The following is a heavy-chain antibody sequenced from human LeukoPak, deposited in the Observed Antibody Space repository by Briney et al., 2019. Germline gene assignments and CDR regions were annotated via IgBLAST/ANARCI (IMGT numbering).Heavy chain of an antibody. D-gene: IGHD6-6*01. CDR1: GGSISSYY. CDR3: ARHAIAAPNWFDP. J-gene: IGHJ5*02. Sequence: PSETLSLTCTVSGGSISSYYWSWIRQPPGKGLEWIGYVYTSGSTNYNPSLKSRVTISADTSKNQFSLKLSSVTAADTAVYYCARHAIAAPNWFDPWGQGTLVTVSS. CDR2: VYTSGST. V-gene: IGHV4-4*09.